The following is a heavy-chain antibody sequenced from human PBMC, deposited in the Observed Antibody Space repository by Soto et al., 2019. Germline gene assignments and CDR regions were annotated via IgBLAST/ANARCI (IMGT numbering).Heavy chain of an antibody. CDR3: AKDVSPHRCSYGPYNWFDP. CDR1: GGTLSSYG. V-gene: IGHV1-69*13. D-gene: IGHD5-18*01. Sequence: SVKVSCKASGGTLSSYGISWVRQAPGQGLEWMGGIIPIFGTANYAQKFQGRVTITADESTSTAYMELSSLRSEDTAAYYCAKDVSPHRCSYGPYNWFDPRGQGTLVTVSS. CDR2: IIPIFGTA. J-gene: IGHJ5*02.